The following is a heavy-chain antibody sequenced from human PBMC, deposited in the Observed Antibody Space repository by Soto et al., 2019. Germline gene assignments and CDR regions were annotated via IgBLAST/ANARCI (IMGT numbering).Heavy chain of an antibody. CDR1: GGTFSSYA. V-gene: IGHV1-69*13. CDR2: IIPIFGTA. D-gene: IGHD2-2*01. CDR3: ATYCSSTSCFVYYYYGMDV. J-gene: IGHJ6*02. Sequence: SVKVSCKASGGTFSSYAISWVRQAPGQGLEWMGGIIPIFGTANYAQKFQGRVTITADESTSTAYMELSSLRSEDTAVYYCATYCSSTSCFVYYYYGMDVWGQGTTITVSS.